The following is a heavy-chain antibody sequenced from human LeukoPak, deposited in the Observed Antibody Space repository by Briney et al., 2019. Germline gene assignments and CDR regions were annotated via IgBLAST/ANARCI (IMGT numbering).Heavy chain of an antibody. D-gene: IGHD1-7*01. CDR1: GYTFTELS. J-gene: IGHJ4*02. Sequence: GASVKVSCKVSGYTFTELSMHWVRQAPGKGLEWMGGFDPEDGETIYAQKFQGRVTMTEDTSTDTAYMELSSLRSEDTAVYYCATQLNWNYVLFYWGQGTLVTVSS. V-gene: IGHV1-24*01. CDR2: FDPEDGET. CDR3: ATQLNWNYVLFY.